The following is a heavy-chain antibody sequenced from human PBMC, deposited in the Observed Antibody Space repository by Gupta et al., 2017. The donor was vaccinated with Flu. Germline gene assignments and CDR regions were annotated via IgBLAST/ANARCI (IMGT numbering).Heavy chain of an antibody. CDR1: GYTFTDYA. CDR2: INADKGIT. V-gene: IGHV1-3*01. CDR3: ARDRVGTSPNYFDS. D-gene: IGHD1-26*01. Sequence: QVQLVQSGAEVKKPGASVKVSCKASGYTFTDYATHWVRQAPGHRPEWMGWINADKGITKYSQKFQDRLTITRDTSATTAYMELSSLRSEDTAVYYCARDRVGTSPNYFDSWGQGTLVTVSS. J-gene: IGHJ4*02.